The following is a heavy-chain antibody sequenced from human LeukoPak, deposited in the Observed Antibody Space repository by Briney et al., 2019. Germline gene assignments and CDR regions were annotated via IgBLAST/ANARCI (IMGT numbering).Heavy chain of an antibody. CDR2: IIPIFGTA. Sequence: SVKVSCKASGGTFSSYAISWVRQAPGQGLEWMGGIIPIFGTANYAQKFQGRVTITADKSTSTAYMELSSLRSEDTAVYYCARGRRVWGGLYYYYYYMDVWGKGTTVTISS. D-gene: IGHD3-10*01. CDR1: GGTFSSYA. V-gene: IGHV1-69*06. J-gene: IGHJ6*03. CDR3: ARGRRVWGGLYYYYYYMDV.